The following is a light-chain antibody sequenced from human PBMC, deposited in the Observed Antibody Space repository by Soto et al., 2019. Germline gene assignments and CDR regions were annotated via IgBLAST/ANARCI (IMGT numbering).Light chain of an antibody. J-gene: IGLJ1*01. CDR2: DVS. V-gene: IGLV2-14*01. CDR3: SSYTTRNTRKIV. CDR1: SSDVGGYNY. Sequence: QSVLTQPASVSGSPGQSITISCTGTSSDVGGYNYVSWYQQHPGKAPKFMIYDVSNRPSGVSNRFSGSKSGNTASLTISGLQAEDEADYYCSSYTTRNTRKIVFGTGTKVTVL.